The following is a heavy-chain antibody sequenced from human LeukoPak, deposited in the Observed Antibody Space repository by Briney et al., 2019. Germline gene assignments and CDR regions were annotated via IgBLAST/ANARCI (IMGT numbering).Heavy chain of an antibody. Sequence: GGSLRLSCAASGFTFSDYYMSWIRQAPGKGLEWVSYISSSGSTIYYADSVKGRFTISRDNAKNSLYLQMNSLRAEDTAVYYCARGSGSSSWYVPWFDPWGQGTLVTVSS. CDR3: ARGSGSSSWYVPWFDP. V-gene: IGHV3-11*01. CDR2: ISSSGSTI. D-gene: IGHD6-13*01. CDR1: GFTFSDYY. J-gene: IGHJ5*02.